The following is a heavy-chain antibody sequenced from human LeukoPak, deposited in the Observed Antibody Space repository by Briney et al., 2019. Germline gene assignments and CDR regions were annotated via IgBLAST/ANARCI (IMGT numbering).Heavy chain of an antibody. CDR3: ASRYCGSANCQWGDYYYYGMDG. V-gene: IGHV1-69*13. CDR2: IIPIFGTA. J-gene: IGHJ6*02. CDR1: GGTFSSYA. D-gene: IGHD2-2*01. Sequence: ASVKVSCKASGGTFSSYAISWVRQAPGQGLEWMGGIIPIFGTANYAQKFQGRVTITADESTSTAYMELSSLRSEDTAVYYCASRYCGSANCQWGDYYYYGMDGWGQGTTVTVSS.